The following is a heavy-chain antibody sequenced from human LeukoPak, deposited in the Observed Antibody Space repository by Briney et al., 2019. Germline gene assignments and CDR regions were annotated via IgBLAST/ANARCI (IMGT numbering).Heavy chain of an antibody. Sequence: TTSETLSLTCTVSGDSVGITVVYWGRVRQPPGRGLWGIGSVYFTGSTYYHPSLTSRVTISVDTSKNHFSLTLSSVTAADTAVYYCLRHTSNDRDYYLGLDVWGRGTTVTVSS. D-gene: IGHD2/OR15-2a*01. CDR2: VYFTGST. J-gene: IGHJ6*02. V-gene: IGHV4-39*01. CDR3: LRHTSNDRDYYLGLDV. CDR1: GDSVGITVVY.